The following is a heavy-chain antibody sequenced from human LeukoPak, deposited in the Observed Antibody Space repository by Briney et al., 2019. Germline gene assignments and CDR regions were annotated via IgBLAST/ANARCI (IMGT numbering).Heavy chain of an antibody. CDR3: ASGAFDI. CDR2: IYHSGST. J-gene: IGHJ4*02. D-gene: IGHD3-9*01. CDR1: GYSISSGYY. V-gene: IGHV4-38-2*02. Sequence: SETLSLTCTVSGYSISSGYYWGWIRQPPGKGLEWIGSIYHSGSTYYNPSLKSRVTISVDTSKNQFSLKLSSVTAADTAVYYCASGAFDIWGQGTLVTVSS.